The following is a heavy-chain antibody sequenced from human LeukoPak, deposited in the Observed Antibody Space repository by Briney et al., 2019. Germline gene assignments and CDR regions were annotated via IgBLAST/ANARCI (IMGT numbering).Heavy chain of an antibody. V-gene: IGHV1-8*03. CDR3: ARNLLDYYDSSESSDSGGYYFDY. J-gene: IGHJ4*02. CDR1: GYTFISYD. Sequence: ASVKVSCKASGYTFISYDINWVRQATGQGLEWMGWMNPNSGNTGYAQKFQGRVTITRNTSISTAYMELSSLRSEDTAVYYCARNLLDYYDSSESSDSGGYYFDYWGQGTLVTVSS. D-gene: IGHD3-22*01. CDR2: MNPNSGNT.